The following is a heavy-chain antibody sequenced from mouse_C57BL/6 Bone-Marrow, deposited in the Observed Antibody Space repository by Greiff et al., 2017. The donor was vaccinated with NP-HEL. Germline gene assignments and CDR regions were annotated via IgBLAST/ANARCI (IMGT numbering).Heavy chain of an antibody. CDR3: ARFTTVEFDY. J-gene: IGHJ2*01. V-gene: IGHV3-6*01. CDR2: ISYDGSN. CDR1: GYSITSCYY. Sequence: EVKLLESGPGLVKPSQSLSLTCSVTGYSITSCYYWNWIRQFPGNKLEWMGYISYDGSNNYNPSLKNRISITRDTSKYQFVLKLNSVTTEDTATYYCARFTTVEFDYWGRGTTLTVSS. D-gene: IGHD1-1*01.